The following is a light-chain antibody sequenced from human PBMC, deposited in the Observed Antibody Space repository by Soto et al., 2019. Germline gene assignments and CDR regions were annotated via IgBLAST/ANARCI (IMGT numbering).Light chain of an antibody. J-gene: IGKJ1*01. CDR1: QRVSNH. Sequence: EVVLTQSPDTLSVSPGYTATLSCRASQRVSNHLAWYQQRPGQAPRLLIYAASTRATGIPVRFSGSGSETEFTLTIRSLQSEDFALYYCHQYNNWPWTFGQGTKVEIK. CDR3: HQYNNWPWT. CDR2: AAS. V-gene: IGKV3-15*01.